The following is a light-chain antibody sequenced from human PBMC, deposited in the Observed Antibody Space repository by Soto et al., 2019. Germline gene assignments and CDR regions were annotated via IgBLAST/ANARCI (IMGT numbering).Light chain of an antibody. CDR1: SGHSNYD. J-gene: IGLJ2*01. CDR3: QTWGTGVKV. V-gene: IGLV4-69*01. Sequence: QPVLTQPPSASASLGASVKLTCTLSSGHSNYDIVWHQQQPEKGPRYLMKVNSVGSHRRGDGIPDRFSGSSSGAERYLTISSLQSEDEADYYCQTWGTGVKVFGGGTKLTVL. CDR2: VNSVGSH.